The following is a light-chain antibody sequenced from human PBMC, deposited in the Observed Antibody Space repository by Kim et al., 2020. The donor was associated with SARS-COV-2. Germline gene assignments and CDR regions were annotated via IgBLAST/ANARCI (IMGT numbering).Light chain of an antibody. CDR2: GAS. CDR3: QQYGSSPLT. V-gene: IGKV3-20*01. J-gene: IGKJ4*01. Sequence: LSPGERATLSCMASQSVSSTYLAWYQQKPGQAPRLLIYGASSRATGIPDRFSGSGSGTDFTLTISRLEPEDFAVYYCQQYGSSPLTFGGGTKLEI. CDR1: QSVSSTY.